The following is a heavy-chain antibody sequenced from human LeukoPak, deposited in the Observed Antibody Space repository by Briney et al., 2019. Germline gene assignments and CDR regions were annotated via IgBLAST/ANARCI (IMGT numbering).Heavy chain of an antibody. CDR3: TREARVGNWFDP. V-gene: IGHV1-2*02. Sequence: GASVNLSCSPSGYTFTDYYIHWGRQAPGQGLEWMGWINPDNGGTNYAQKFQGRVNLTRDTSIRTVYMDLSRLRSDDTDVFYCTREARVGNWFDPWGQGTQVTVSS. CDR1: GYTFTDYY. J-gene: IGHJ5*02. D-gene: IGHD2-2*01. CDR2: INPDNGGT.